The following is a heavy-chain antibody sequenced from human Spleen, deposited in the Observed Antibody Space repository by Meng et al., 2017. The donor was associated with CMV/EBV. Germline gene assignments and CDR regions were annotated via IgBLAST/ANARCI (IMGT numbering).Heavy chain of an antibody. CDR3: TTTGAYRYGD. V-gene: IGHV3-21*01. CDR1: GFTFSSYS. CDR2: ISSSSSYI. J-gene: IGHJ4*02. Sequence: GESLKISCAASGFTFSSYSMNWVRQAPGKGLEWVSSISSSSSYIYYADSVKGRFTISRDNAKNSLYLQMNSLRAEDTAVYYCTTTGAYRYGDWGQGTLVTVSS. D-gene: IGHD5-18*01.